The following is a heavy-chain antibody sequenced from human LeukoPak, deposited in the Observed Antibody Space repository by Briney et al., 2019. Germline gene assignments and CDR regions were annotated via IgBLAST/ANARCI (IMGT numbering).Heavy chain of an antibody. CDR3: ASKAIAGATDDAFDI. CDR1: GGSISSYY. Sequence: SETLSLTCTVPGGSISSYYWTWIRQPPGKGLEWIGYIHYSGSTKYNSSLKSRVTISVDTSNNQFSLKLTSVTAADTAVYYCASKAIAGATDDAFDIWGQGTMVTVSS. CDR2: IHYSGST. D-gene: IGHD1-26*01. V-gene: IGHV4-59*01. J-gene: IGHJ3*02.